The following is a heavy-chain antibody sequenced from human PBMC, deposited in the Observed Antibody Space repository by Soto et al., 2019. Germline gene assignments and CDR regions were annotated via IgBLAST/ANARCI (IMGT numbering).Heavy chain of an antibody. CDR1: GYTFTSYY. D-gene: IGHD3-9*01. CDR3: ARVDYDILTGFDY. J-gene: IGHJ4*02. Sequence: ASVKVSCKASGYTFTSYYMHWVRQAPGQGLEWMGIINPSGGSTSYAQKFQGRVTITADESTSTAYMELSSLRSEDTAVYYCARVDYDILTGFDYWGQGTLVTVSS. V-gene: IGHV1-46*01. CDR2: INPSGGST.